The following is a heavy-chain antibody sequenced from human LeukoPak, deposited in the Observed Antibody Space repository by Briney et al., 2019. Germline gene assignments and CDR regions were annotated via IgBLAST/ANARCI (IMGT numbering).Heavy chain of an antibody. CDR1: GFTFSSYA. D-gene: IGHD3-9*01. CDR2: LAASGGST. CDR3: ARDDILTGYYKRGDYYYGMDV. J-gene: IGHJ6*02. Sequence: GGSLRLSCAASGFTFSSYAMSWVRQAPGKGLEWVSALAASGGSTFYVDSVKGRFTVSRDNSKNTLYLQMNSLRSDDTAVYYCARDDILTGYYKRGDYYYGMDVWGQGTTVTVSS. V-gene: IGHV3-23*01.